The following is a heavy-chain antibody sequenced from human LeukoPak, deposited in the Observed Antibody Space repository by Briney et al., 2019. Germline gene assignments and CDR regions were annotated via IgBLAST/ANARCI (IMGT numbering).Heavy chain of an antibody. Sequence: GESLKISCKGSGYSFTIYWISWVRQMPGKGLEWMGRIDPSDSYTNYSPSFQGHVTISADKSISTAYLQWSSLKASDTAMYYCARGYCSGGSCYLVGYWGQGTLVTVSS. CDR1: GYSFTIYW. CDR2: IDPSDSYT. V-gene: IGHV5-10-1*01. D-gene: IGHD2-15*01. J-gene: IGHJ4*02. CDR3: ARGYCSGGSCYLVGY.